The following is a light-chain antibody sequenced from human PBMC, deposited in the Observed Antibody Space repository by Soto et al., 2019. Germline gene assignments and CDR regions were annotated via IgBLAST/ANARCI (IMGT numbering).Light chain of an antibody. Sequence: QSALTQPASVSGSPGQSITISCTGTITDVGGYNAVSWYQQHPGKPPKVMIYEVYKRSSGVPDRFSGTKSGNTASLTVSGLQAEDEADYYCSSFAGGNNFVFGTGTKVTVL. CDR2: EVY. CDR1: ITDVGGYNA. V-gene: IGLV2-8*01. CDR3: SSFAGGNNFV. J-gene: IGLJ1*01.